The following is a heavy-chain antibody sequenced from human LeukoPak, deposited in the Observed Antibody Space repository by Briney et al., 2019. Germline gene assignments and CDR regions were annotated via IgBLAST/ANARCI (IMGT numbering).Heavy chain of an antibody. D-gene: IGHD3-10*01. CDR2: ISAYNGNT. Sequence: ASVKVSCKASGYTFTSYGISWVRQAPGQGLEWMGWISAYNGNTNYAQKFQGRVTMTRDTSISTAYMELSRLRSDDTAVYYCARCFYGSGSTSCFDYWGQGTLVTVSS. V-gene: IGHV1-18*01. CDR1: GYTFTSYG. J-gene: IGHJ4*02. CDR3: ARCFYGSGSTSCFDY.